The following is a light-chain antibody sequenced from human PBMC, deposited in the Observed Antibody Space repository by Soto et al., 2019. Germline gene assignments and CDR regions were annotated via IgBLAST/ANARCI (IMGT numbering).Light chain of an antibody. CDR3: QQYNTYSPWA. CDR2: DAS. CDR1: QSIGNR. Sequence: DIQMTQSPSTLSASVGDRVTFTCRASQSIGNRLAWYQQKPGKAPKFLIYDASSLQSGVPLRFSGSGSGTEFTLTISSLQPDDFANYYCQQYNTYSPWAFGQGTKVDIX. J-gene: IGKJ1*01. V-gene: IGKV1-5*01.